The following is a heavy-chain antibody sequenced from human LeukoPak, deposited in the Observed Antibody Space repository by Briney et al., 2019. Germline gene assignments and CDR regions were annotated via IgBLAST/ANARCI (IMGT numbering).Heavy chain of an antibody. CDR3: ARGYYYDSSGYYYGMDV. CDR2: IYYSGFT. Sequence: PSETLSLTCTLSGGSISHYYWSWIRQPPGKGLEWIGYIYYSGFTDYNPSLKSRVTISVDTSKNQLSLKLSSVTAADTAVYYCARGYYYDSSGYYYGMDVGGQGTTVTVSS. V-gene: IGHV4-59*01. CDR1: GGSISHYY. J-gene: IGHJ6*02. D-gene: IGHD3-22*01.